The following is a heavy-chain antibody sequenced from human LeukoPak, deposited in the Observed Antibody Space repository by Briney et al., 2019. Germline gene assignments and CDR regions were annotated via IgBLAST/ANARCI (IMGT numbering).Heavy chain of an antibody. CDR1: GYTFTSYG. J-gene: IGHJ4*02. D-gene: IGHD6-19*01. CDR2: ISAYNGNT. Sequence: ASVKVSCKASGYTFTSYGISWVRQASGQGLEWMGWISAYNGNTNYAQKLQGRVTMTTDTSTSTAYMELRRLRSDDTAVYYCARDSGSGWSPAYWGQGTLVTVSS. V-gene: IGHV1-18*01. CDR3: ARDSGSGWSPAY.